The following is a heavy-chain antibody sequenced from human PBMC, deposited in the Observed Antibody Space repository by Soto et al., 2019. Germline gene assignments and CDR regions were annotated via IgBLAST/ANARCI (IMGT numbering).Heavy chain of an antibody. Sequence: GGSLRLSCAASGFTFSSYGMHWVRQAPGKGLEWVSVISYDGSNKYYADSVKGRFTISRDNSKNTLYLQINSLRAEDTAVYYCAKAGITGTTFAFWGQGTLVTVSS. CDR3: AKAGITGTTFAF. D-gene: IGHD1-7*01. V-gene: IGHV3-30*18. CDR2: ISYDGSNK. CDR1: GFTFSSYG. J-gene: IGHJ4*02.